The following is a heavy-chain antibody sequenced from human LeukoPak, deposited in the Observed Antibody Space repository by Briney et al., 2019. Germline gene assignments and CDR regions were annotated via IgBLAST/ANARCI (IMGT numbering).Heavy chain of an antibody. D-gene: IGHD3-10*01. Sequence: HWASVKVSCKASGYTFTSYDINWVRQATGQGLEWMGWMNPNSGNTGYAQKFQGRVTMTRNTSISTAYMELSSLRSEDTAAYYCAESKNKRAVRGGYYYYYMDVWGKGTTVTVSS. J-gene: IGHJ6*03. CDR1: GYTFTSYD. CDR2: MNPNSGNT. CDR3: AESKNKRAVRGGYYYYYMDV. V-gene: IGHV1-8*01.